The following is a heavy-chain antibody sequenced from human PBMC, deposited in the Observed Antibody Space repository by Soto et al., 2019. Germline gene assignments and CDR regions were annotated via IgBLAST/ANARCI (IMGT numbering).Heavy chain of an antibody. CDR2: IIPIFGTA. J-gene: IGHJ6*02. Sequence: SVKVSCKASGGTFSSYAISWVRQAPGQGLEWMGGIIPIFGTANYAQKFQGRVTITADESTSTAYMELSSLRSEDTAVYYWARSPCSGGSCYYYYGMDVWGQGTTVTVSS. CDR1: GGTFSSYA. V-gene: IGHV1-69*13. D-gene: IGHD2-15*01. CDR3: ARSPCSGGSCYYYYGMDV.